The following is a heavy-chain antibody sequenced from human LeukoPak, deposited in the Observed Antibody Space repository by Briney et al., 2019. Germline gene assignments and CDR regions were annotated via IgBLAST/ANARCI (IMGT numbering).Heavy chain of an antibody. Sequence: SGGSLRLSCAASGFAFNDYYMSWIRQAPGKGLEWVSFITGTGSTIYYADSVKGRFTISRDNAKNSLYLQMNSLRAEDTAVYYCTRPSQVASDSSGSSWFDPWGQGTLVTVSS. V-gene: IGHV3-11*01. CDR1: GFAFNDYY. CDR2: ITGTGSTI. D-gene: IGHD3-22*01. J-gene: IGHJ5*02. CDR3: TRPSQVASDSSGSSWFDP.